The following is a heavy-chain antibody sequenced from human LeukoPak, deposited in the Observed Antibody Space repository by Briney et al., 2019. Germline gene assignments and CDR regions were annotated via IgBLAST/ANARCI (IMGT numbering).Heavy chain of an antibody. Sequence: SVKVSCKASGGTFSSYVISRVRQAPGQGLEWMGRIIPILGIANYAQRFQGRVTITADKSTTTAYMELSSLRSEDTAVYYCASLGLGYCSGGRCPGYFDLWGRGTLVTVSS. CDR1: GGTFSSYV. J-gene: IGHJ2*01. CDR3: ASLGLGYCSGGRCPGYFDL. V-gene: IGHV1-69*04. D-gene: IGHD2-15*01. CDR2: IIPILGIA.